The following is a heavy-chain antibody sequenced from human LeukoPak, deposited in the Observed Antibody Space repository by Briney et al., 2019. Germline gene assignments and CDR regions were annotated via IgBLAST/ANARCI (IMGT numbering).Heavy chain of an antibody. CDR2: IYSAGSS. V-gene: IGHV3-53*04. D-gene: IGHD3-22*01. Sequence: PGGSLRLSCAASGLTVSSNYMSWVRQAPGEGLEWVSVIYSAGSSFDGSSHYADSVKGRFTISRHDSENTVYLQMNSLRVEDTAVYYCASSFHWGSSGYHRPTESWGQGTLVTVSS. CDR3: ASSFHWGSSGYHRPTES. J-gene: IGHJ5*02. CDR1: GLTVSSNY.